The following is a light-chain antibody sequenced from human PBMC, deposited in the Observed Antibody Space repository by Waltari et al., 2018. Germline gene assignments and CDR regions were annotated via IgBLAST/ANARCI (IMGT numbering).Light chain of an antibody. V-gene: IGLV2-23*02. Sequence: QSALTQPASVSGSPGQSIPVSCTGTSGDVGSYNLVSWYQHHPPKAPKLMIYEVSKRPSGVSNRFSGSKSGNTASLTISGLQPEDEADYYCCSYAGANTYVFGSGTKVTVL. CDR2: EVS. CDR1: SGDVGSYNL. J-gene: IGLJ1*01. CDR3: CSYAGANTYV.